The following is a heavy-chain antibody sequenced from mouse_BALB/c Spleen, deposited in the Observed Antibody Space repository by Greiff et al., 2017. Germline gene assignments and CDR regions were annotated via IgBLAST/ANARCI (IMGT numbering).Heavy chain of an antibody. J-gene: IGHJ3*01. CDR2: ISSGGSYT. D-gene: IGHD2-4*01. CDR1: GFTFSSYA. V-gene: IGHV5-9-3*01. CDR3: ANYDGEWFAY. Sequence: EVKVVESGGGLVKPGGSLKLSCAASGFTFSSYAMSWVRQTPEKRLEWVATISSGGSYTYYPDSVKGRFTISRDNAKNTLYLQMSSLRSEDTAMYYCANYDGEWFAYWGQGTLVTVSA.